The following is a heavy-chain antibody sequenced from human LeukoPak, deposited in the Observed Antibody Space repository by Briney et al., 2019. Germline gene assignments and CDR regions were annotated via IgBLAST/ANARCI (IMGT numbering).Heavy chain of an antibody. Sequence: GGSLRLSCEVSGFDFTSYVMTWVRQAPGKGLEWVSSITAGSSYIDYTPSVEGRFTISRDNSKNSFFLHMNSLRAEDTALYYCARVGVSATNTPAFDYWGQGTLVTVSS. CDR2: ITAGSSYI. CDR1: GFDFTSYV. CDR3: ARVGVSATNTPAFDY. J-gene: IGHJ4*02. V-gene: IGHV3-21*01. D-gene: IGHD2-15*01.